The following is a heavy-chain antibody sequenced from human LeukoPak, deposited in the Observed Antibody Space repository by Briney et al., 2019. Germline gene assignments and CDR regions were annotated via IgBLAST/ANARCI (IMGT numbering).Heavy chain of an antibody. D-gene: IGHD3-16*02. CDR1: GGSVSSGSYY. CDR2: IYYSGST. Sequence: PSETLSLTCTASGGSVSSGSYYWSWIRQPPGKGLEWIGYIYYSGSTNYNPSLKSRVTISVDTSKNQFSLKLSSVTAADTAVYYCARTAWDYVWGSYRPSHYYFDYWGQGTLVTVSS. CDR3: ARTAWDYVWGSYRPSHYYFDY. J-gene: IGHJ4*02. V-gene: IGHV4-61*01.